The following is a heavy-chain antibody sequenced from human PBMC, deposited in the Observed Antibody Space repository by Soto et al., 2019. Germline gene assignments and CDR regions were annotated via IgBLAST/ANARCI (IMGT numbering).Heavy chain of an antibody. D-gene: IGHD5-12*01. CDR1: GYSISKYY. CDR3: AKANSGYGSFDH. J-gene: IGHJ4*02. CDR2: IYYSGST. Sequence: SETLSLTCTVSGYSISKYYCSWIRPSPGKGLEWIGYIYYSGSTNYNPSLKSRVTISIDKSKNQFSLKLTSVTAADTAVYYCAKANSGYGSFDHWGQGMLVTVSS. V-gene: IGHV4-59*01.